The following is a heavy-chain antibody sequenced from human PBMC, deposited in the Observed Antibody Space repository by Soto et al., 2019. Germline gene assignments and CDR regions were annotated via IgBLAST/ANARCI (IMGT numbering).Heavy chain of an antibody. D-gene: IGHD1-26*01. CDR2: INPSGGSK. CDR3: ARGIIVGATVLDY. J-gene: IGHJ4*02. V-gene: IGHV1-46*01. Sequence: ASVKVSCKASGYTFTNYHMHWVRQAPGQGLEWMGIINPSGGSKNYAQRFQGRVTMTRDTSTSTVYMELSSLRSEDTAVYYCARGIIVGATVLDYWGQGTLVTVSS. CDR1: GYTFTNYH.